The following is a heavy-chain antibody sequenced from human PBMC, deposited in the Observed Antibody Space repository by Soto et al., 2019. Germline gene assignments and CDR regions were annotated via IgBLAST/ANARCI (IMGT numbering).Heavy chain of an antibody. J-gene: IGHJ6*02. V-gene: IGHV1-8*01. CDR1: GYTFTSYD. CDR3: AREISYGLDV. CDR2: MNPNSGNT. Sequence: QVQLVQSGAEVKKPGASVKVSCKASGYTFTSYDINWVRQATGQGLEWMGWMNPNSGNTGYAQKFXXSITKTRNTSITTAYMELSSRRSEPPAVDYCAREISYGLDVWGQGPTVTVSS.